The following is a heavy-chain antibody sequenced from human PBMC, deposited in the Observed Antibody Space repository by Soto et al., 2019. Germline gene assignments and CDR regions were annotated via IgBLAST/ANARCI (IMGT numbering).Heavy chain of an antibody. Sequence: WATLSPPCTVSGCSISGYYWSWIRQPPGKGLEWIGYIYYSGSTNYNPSLKSRVTISVDTSKNQFSLKLSSVTTADTAVYYCAREKRITGTKTNFGFDPWGQGTLVTVSS. V-gene: IGHV4-59*01. CDR3: AREKRITGTKTNFGFDP. D-gene: IGHD1-7*01. CDR1: GCSISGYY. CDR2: IYYSGST. J-gene: IGHJ5*02.